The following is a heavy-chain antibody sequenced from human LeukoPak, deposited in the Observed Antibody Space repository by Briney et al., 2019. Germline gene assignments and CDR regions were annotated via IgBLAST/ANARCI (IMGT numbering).Heavy chain of an antibody. J-gene: IGHJ6*01. V-gene: IGHV3-11*04. CDR3: VRDHAWGMDV. CDR1: GFTFSDFY. Sequence: GGSLRLSCAASGFTFSDFYMSWIRQAPGKGLEWVSFISVSDATIYYADSVKGRFTISRDNAKNSLYLQMNSLRDEDTAVYYCVRDHAWGMDVWGQGRTVTVSS. CDR2: ISVSDATI.